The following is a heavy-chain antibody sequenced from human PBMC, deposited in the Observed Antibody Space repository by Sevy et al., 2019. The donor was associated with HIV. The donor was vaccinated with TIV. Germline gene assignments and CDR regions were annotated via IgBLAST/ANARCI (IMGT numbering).Heavy chain of an antibody. J-gene: IGHJ4*02. CDR2: ISPHNGDT. CDR1: GYTFTTYR. V-gene: IGHV1-18*01. D-gene: IGHD2-15*01. Sequence: ASVKVSCKISGYTFTTYRITWVRQAPGQGLEWMGWISPHNGDTDYAQKLQDRITMITDTSTTTVYMELTSLRSDDTDAYYCARAYCSGGRCYSLAYWGQGSLVTVSS. CDR3: ARAYCSGGRCYSLAY.